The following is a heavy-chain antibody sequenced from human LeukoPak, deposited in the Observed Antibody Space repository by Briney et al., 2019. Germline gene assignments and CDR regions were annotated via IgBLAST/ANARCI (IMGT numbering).Heavy chain of an antibody. CDR1: GYTFTGYY. CDR3: ARTTGAIIMVRGVIITRGNWFDP. D-gene: IGHD3-10*01. J-gene: IGHJ5*02. CDR2: INPNSGGT. Sequence: GASVKVSCKASGYTFTGYYMHWVRQAPGQGLEWMGWINPNSGGTNYAQKFQGRVTMTRDTSISTAYMELSGLRSDDTAVYYCARTTGAIIMVRGVIITRGNWFDPWGQGTLVTVSS. V-gene: IGHV1-2*02.